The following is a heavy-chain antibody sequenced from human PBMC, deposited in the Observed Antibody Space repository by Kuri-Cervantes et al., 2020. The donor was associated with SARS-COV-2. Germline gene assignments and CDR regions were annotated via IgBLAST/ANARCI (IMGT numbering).Heavy chain of an antibody. J-gene: IGHJ6*04. CDR3: ARELTGDLDV. CDR2: ISYDGSNK. CDR1: GFLFSASA. D-gene: IGHD7-27*01. Sequence: GGSLRLSCEVSGFLFSASAIHWVRQAPGKGLEWVAVISYDGSNKYYADSVKGRFTISRDNSKNTLYLQMNSLRAEDTAVYYCARELTGDLDVWGKGTTVTVSS. V-gene: IGHV3-30-3*01.